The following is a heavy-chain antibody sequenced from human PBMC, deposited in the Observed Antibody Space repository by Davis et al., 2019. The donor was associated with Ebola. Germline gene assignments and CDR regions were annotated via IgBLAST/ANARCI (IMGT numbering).Heavy chain of an antibody. CDR3: TRGPNSSGWYGKWYFDL. Sequence: GGSLRLSCAASGFTFSGSAMHWVRQASGKGLEWVGRIRSKANSYATAYAASVKGRFTISRDDSQNTAYLQMNSLKTEDTAVYYCTRGPNSSGWYGKWYFDLWGRGTLVTVSS. CDR2: IRSKANSYAT. D-gene: IGHD6-19*01. CDR1: GFTFSGSA. J-gene: IGHJ2*01. V-gene: IGHV3-73*01.